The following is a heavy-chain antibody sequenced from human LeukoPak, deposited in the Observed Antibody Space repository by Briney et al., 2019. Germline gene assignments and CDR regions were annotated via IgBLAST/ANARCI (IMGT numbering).Heavy chain of an antibody. CDR2: IYWDDDK. D-gene: IGHD6-19*01. J-gene: IGHJ5*02. CDR3: AHRRIVAVAGYNWFDP. Sequence: SGPTLLHPTQTLTLTCTFSGFSLSTSGVGVGWIRQPPGKALEWLALIYWDDDKRYSPSLKSRLTITKDTPKNPVVLTMTNMDPVDTATYYRAHRRIVAVAGYNWFDPWGQGTLVTVSS. CDR1: GFSLSTSGVG. V-gene: IGHV2-5*02.